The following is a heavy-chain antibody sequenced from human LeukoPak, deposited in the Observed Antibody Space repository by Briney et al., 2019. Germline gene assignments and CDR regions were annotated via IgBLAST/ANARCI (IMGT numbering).Heavy chain of an antibody. D-gene: IGHD2-2*02. CDR3: ARDLSFRHIPYYFDY. CDR2: IIPILGIA. V-gene: IGHV1-69*04. J-gene: IGHJ4*02. Sequence: GASVNVSCKASGGTFSSYAISWVRQAPGQGLEWMGRIIPILGIANYAQKFQGRVTITADKSTSTAYVELSSLRSEDTAVYYCARDLSFRHIPYYFDYWGQGTLVTVSS. CDR1: GGTFSSYA.